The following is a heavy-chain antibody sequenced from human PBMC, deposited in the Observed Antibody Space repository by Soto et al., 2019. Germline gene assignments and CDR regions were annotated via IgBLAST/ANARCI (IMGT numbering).Heavy chain of an antibody. CDR1: GYAFTTYG. D-gene: IGHD1-1*01. CDR3: ARGRYGDY. CDR2: ISAHNGNT. V-gene: IGHV1-18*01. J-gene: IGHJ4*02. Sequence: QVHLVQSGAEVKKPGASVKVSCKGSGYAFTTYGITWVRQAPGQGLEWMGWISAHNGNTNYAQKLQGRVTVTRDTTTSKAYMELRSLRSDDTAVYYCARGRYGDYWGQGALVTVSS.